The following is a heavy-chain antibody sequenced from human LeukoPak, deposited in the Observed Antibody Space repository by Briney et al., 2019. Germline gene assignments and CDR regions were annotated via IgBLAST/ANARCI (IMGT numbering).Heavy chain of an antibody. V-gene: IGHV4-4*07. Sequence: SETLSLTCTVTGDSMSRYYWSFIRQPAGKGLEWIGRIHTSGTTWYNASLKSRVTISVDTSKNQFSLKLNSVTAADTAVYYCARRRGYSYGYHFDYWGQGTLVTVSS. CDR1: GDSMSRYY. D-gene: IGHD5-18*01. CDR2: IHTSGTT. J-gene: IGHJ4*02. CDR3: ARRRGYSYGYHFDY.